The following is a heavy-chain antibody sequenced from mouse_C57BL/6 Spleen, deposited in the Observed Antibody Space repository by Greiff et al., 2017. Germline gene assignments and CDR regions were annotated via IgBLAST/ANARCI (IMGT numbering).Heavy chain of an antibody. V-gene: IGHV1-52*01. J-gene: IGHJ2*01. D-gene: IGHD5-1*01. CDR1: GYTFTSYW. CDR2: IDPSDSET. Sequence: QVQLQQPGAELVRPGSSVKLSCKASGYTFTSYWMHWVKQRPIQGLEWIGNIDPSDSETHYNQKFKDKATLTVDKSSSTAYMQLSSLTSEDSAVYYCARRGSTGRYLDYWGQGTTLTVAS. CDR3: ARRGSTGRYLDY.